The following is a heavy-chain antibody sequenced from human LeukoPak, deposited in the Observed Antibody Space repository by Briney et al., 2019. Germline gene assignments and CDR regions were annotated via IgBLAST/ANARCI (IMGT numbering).Heavy chain of an antibody. Sequence: KTSETLSLTCTVSGVSISSSNSYWGWIRQPPGKGLEWIGSIYYSGNTYYNASLKSQVSISIDTSKNQFSLKLSSVTAADPAVYYCASSVQVSYSGYDLVAPYPTGFDYWGQGTLVTVSS. V-gene: IGHV4-39*07. J-gene: IGHJ4*02. D-gene: IGHD5-12*01. CDR3: ASSVQVSYSGYDLVAPYPTGFDY. CDR1: GVSISSSNSY. CDR2: IYYSGNT.